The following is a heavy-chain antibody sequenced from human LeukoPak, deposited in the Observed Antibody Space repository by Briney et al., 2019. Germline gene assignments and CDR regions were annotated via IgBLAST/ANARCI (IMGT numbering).Heavy chain of an antibody. CDR2: INPSGGST. CDR3: ARDRENYYDSSGSLGGSDY. CDR1: GGTFSSYA. Sequence: ASVKVSCKASGGTFSSYAISWVRQAPGQGLEWMGIINPSGGSTSYAQKFQGRVTMTRDTSTSTVYMELSSLRSEDTAVYYCARDRENYYDSSGSLGGSDYWGQGTLVTVSS. J-gene: IGHJ4*02. V-gene: IGHV1-46*01. D-gene: IGHD3-22*01.